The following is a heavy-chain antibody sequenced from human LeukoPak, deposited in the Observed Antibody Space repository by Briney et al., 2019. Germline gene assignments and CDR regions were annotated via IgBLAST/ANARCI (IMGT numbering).Heavy chain of an antibody. Sequence: SLKVSCKASGGTFSSYAISWVRQAPGQGLEWMGRIIPIFGTGNYAQTFKGRVTITTDLPTSTAYMELSSLRSEDTAVYYCAGGRFTGGNLDYCGQGTLVTVSS. V-gene: IGHV1-69*05. J-gene: IGHJ4*02. CDR2: IIPIFGTG. D-gene: IGHD4-23*01. CDR3: AGGRFTGGNLDY. CDR1: GGTFSSYA.